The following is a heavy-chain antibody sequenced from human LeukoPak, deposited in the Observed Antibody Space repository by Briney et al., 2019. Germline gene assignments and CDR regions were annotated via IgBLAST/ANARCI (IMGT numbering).Heavy chain of an antibody. J-gene: IGHJ4*02. D-gene: IGHD6-19*01. CDR2: ISSSGNT. Sequence: SETLSLTCTVSGYSISSGYYWGWIRQPPGKRLEWVGSISSSGNTYYNPTLKSRVTISVDTSKNQFSLKLSSVTATDTAVYYCAREGPSHQLFTHVYSSGWPIDYWGQGTLVTVSS. CDR3: AREGPSHQLFTHVYSSGWPIDY. CDR1: GYSISSGYY. V-gene: IGHV4-38-2*02.